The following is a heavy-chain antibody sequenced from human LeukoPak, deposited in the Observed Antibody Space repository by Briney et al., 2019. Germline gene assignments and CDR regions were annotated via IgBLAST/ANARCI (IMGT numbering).Heavy chain of an antibody. CDR2: IYYSGST. D-gene: IGHD3-22*01. CDR1: GSSISSYY. J-gene: IGHJ4*02. Sequence: SETLSLTCTVSGSSISSYYWSWIRQPPGKGLEWIGYIYYSGSTNYNPSLKSRVTISVDTSKNHFSLKLSSVTAADTAVYYCARVRDNSGYYPFDYWGQGILVTVSS. V-gene: IGHV4-59*01. CDR3: ARVRDNSGYYPFDY.